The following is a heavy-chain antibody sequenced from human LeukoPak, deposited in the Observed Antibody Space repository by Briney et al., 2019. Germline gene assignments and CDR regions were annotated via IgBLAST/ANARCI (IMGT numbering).Heavy chain of an antibody. Sequence: ASVKVSCKASGYTFTSYYMHWVRQAPGQGLEWMGIINPSGGSTSYAQKFQGRVTMTRDTSTSTVYMEPSSLRSEDTAVYYCATPGGGIAVAGANAFDIWGQGTMVTVSS. CDR2: INPSGGST. D-gene: IGHD6-19*01. CDR3: ATPGGGIAVAGANAFDI. J-gene: IGHJ3*02. V-gene: IGHV1-46*01. CDR1: GYTFTSYY.